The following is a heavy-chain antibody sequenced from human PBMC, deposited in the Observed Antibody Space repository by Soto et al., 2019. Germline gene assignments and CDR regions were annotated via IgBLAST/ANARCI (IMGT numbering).Heavy chain of an antibody. Sequence: PSETLSLTFTVSGCSMNIYYWNWIRQPPGKGLEWIGYIYYGGRTHYNPSLKSRVTISLDTSKNQFSLKLSSVTAADTAVYYCARDRYTTGWYYFDPWGQGTLVTVSS. J-gene: IGHJ5*02. CDR2: IYYGGRT. CDR1: GCSMNIYY. V-gene: IGHV4-59*01. CDR3: ARDRYTTGWYYFDP. D-gene: IGHD6-19*01.